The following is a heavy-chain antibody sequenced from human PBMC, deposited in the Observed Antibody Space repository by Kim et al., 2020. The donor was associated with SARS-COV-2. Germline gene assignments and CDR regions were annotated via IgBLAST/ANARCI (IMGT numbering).Heavy chain of an antibody. CDR1: GGSISSGGYY. V-gene: IGHV4-31*03. CDR3: AGGASITIFGVVIVGGAFDP. D-gene: IGHD3-3*01. Sequence: SETLSLTCTVSGGSISSGGYYWSWLRQHPGKGLEWIGYIYYSGSTYYNPSLKSRVTISVDTSKNQFSLKLSSVTAAATAVYYCAGGASITIFGVVIVGGAFDPWGEGT. CDR2: IYYSGST. J-gene: IGHJ5*02.